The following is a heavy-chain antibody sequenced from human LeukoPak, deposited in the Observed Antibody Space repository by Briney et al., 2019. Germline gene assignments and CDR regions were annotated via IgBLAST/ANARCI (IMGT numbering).Heavy chain of an antibody. CDR1: GYSISSGYY. CDR2: IYYSGST. D-gene: IGHD5-18*01. Sequence: SETLSLTCTVSGYSISSGYYWGWIRQPPGKGLEWIGYIYYSGSTNYNPSLKSRVTISVDTSKNQFSLKLSSVTAADTAVYYCARTTEGGYTYDYFYYSSRTSGAKGPRSPSP. V-gene: IGHV4-61*01. J-gene: IGHJ6*03. CDR3: ARTTEGGYTYDYFYYSSRTS.